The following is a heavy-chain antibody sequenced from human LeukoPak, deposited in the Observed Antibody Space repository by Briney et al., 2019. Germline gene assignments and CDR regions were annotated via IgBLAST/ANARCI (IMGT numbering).Heavy chain of an antibody. J-gene: IGHJ6*02. CDR1: GFTFSSYG. CDR2: TNWDGNNI. V-gene: IGHV3-9*01. CDR3: AKDKAYCGGGTCRQDYYGLDV. Sequence: GGSLRLSCAASGFTFSSYGMPWVRQAPGKGLEWVSGTNWDGNNIGYADSVKGRFSISRDNGKNSLYLQMNSLRVEDTALYFCAKDKAYCGGGTCRQDYYGLDVWGQGTTVTVSS. D-gene: IGHD2-21*01.